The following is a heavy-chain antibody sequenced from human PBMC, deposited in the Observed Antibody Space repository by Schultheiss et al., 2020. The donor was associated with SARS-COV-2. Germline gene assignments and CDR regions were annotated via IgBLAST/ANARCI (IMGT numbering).Heavy chain of an antibody. V-gene: IGHV3-23*01. CDR2: ISGSGGST. D-gene: IGHD2-15*01. Sequence: GGSLRLSCAASGFTFSSYSMNWVRQAPGKGLEWVSTISGSGGSTYYADSVKGRFTISRDNSKNTLYLQMNSLRAEDTAVYYCAKGGQDSHYYYMDVWGKGTTVTVSS. CDR3: AKGGQDSHYYYMDV. CDR1: GFTFSSYS. J-gene: IGHJ6*03.